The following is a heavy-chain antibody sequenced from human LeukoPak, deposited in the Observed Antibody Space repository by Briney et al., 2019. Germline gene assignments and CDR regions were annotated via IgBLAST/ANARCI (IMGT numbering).Heavy chain of an antibody. Sequence: GGSLRLSCAASGFTFSRYWMSWVGQAPGMGLEWVASINQDESAKFYVDSVKGRFTISRDNAKNSLFLQMNSLRAEDTAVYYCARKDRARYFQHWGQGTLVTVSS. V-gene: IGHV3-7*01. CDR3: ARKDRARYFQH. CDR1: GFTFSRYW. CDR2: INQDESAK. J-gene: IGHJ1*01. D-gene: IGHD2-15*01.